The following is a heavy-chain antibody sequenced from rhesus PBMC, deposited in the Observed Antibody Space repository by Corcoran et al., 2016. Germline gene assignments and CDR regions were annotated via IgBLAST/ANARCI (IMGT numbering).Heavy chain of an antibody. CDR2: IYGKSANP. D-gene: IGHD4-29*01. V-gene: IGHV4S7*01. Sequence: QVQLQESGPGLVKPSETLSLTCAVSGGSISGGYYWGWIRQHPGKGLEWIGNIYGKSANPYYNPPLKRRVTISTDPSKNQFSLKLSSVTAADTAVYYCAREHGSSYKVDYWGQGVLVTVSS. CDR3: AREHGSSYKVDY. CDR1: GGSISGGYY. J-gene: IGHJ4*01.